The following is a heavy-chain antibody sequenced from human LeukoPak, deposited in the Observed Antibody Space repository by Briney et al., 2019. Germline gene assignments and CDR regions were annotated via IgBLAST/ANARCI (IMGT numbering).Heavy chain of an antibody. J-gene: IGHJ4*02. V-gene: IGHV4-59*01. CDR3: AYGGDAYKTGY. D-gene: IGHD5-24*01. CDR1: GASITDYY. CDR2: IYYTGSP. Sequence: PPETLSLTCTVSGASITDYYWSWIRQPPAKGLEWIGYIYYTGSPNYNPSLKSRVTLSLDRSQNQFSLKLTSVTAADTAVYYCAYGGDAYKTGYWGQGTLVTVSS.